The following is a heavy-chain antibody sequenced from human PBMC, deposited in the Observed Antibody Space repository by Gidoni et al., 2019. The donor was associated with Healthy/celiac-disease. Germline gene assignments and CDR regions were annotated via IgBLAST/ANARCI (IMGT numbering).Heavy chain of an antibody. D-gene: IGHD3-3*01. CDR3: ARHPSYDWPGGMDV. CDR2: ISGSRSYI. CDR1: GFTFSSYS. Sequence: EVQLVESGGGLVKPGGSLRVSCVASGFTFSSYSMNWDRQARGKGLEWDSSISGSRSYIYYADSVKGRFTISRDNAKNSLYLQMNRLRVEDTAVYYGARHPSYDWPGGMDVWGQGTTVTVSS. V-gene: IGHV3-21*01. J-gene: IGHJ6*02.